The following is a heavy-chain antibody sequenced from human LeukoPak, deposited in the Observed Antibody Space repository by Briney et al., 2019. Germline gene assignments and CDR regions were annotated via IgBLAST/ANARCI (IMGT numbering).Heavy chain of an antibody. CDR2: IKQDGSEK. CDR1: GFTFSRYW. D-gene: IGHD5-12*01. V-gene: IGHV3-7*01. CDR3: ATLEWLRPDFDY. Sequence: GGSLRLSCAASGFTFSRYWMSWVRQAPGKGLEWVANIKQDGSEKYYVDSVKGRFTISRDNAKNSLYLQMNSLRAEDTAVYYCATLEWLRPDFDYWGQGTLVTVSS. J-gene: IGHJ4*02.